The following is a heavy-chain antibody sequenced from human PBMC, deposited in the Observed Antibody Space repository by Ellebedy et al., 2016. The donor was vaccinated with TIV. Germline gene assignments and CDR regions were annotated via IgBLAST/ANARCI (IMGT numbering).Heavy chain of an antibody. CDR1: GFSFRSYW. V-gene: IGHV3-7*01. CDR2: IYQDGSNQ. Sequence: PGGSLRLSCAASGFSFRSYWMSWVRQAPGKGLEWVANIYQDGSNQYYVDSVKGRFTISRDNANKSLFLQMNSLRGEDKAVYYCARRESYGDYAVQINSWFDRWGRGTLVTVSS. D-gene: IGHD4-17*01. CDR3: ARRESYGDYAVQINSWFDR. J-gene: IGHJ5*02.